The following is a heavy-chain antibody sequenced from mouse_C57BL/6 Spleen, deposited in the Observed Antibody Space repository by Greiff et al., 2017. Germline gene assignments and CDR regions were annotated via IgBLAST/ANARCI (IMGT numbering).Heavy chain of an antibody. J-gene: IGHJ4*01. CDR1: GYAFSSSW. CDR2: IYPGDGDT. V-gene: IGHV1-82*01. Sequence: QVQLQQSGPELVKPGASVKISCKASGYAFSSSWMNWVKQRPGKGLEWIGRIYPGDGDTNYNGTFKGKATLTADKSSSTAYMQLSSLTSEDSAVYFCAREGNYAMDYWGQGTSVTVSS. CDR3: AREGNYAMDY.